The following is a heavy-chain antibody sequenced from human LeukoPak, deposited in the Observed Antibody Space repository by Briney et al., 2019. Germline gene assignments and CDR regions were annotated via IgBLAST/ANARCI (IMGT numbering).Heavy chain of an antibody. CDR1: GYTFSNFD. V-gene: IGHV1-8*02. D-gene: IGHD2-2*01. Sequence: ASVKVSCKASGYTFSNFDINWVRQAPGQGLEWMGWMNPVSGDAGSAQKFQGRVTLTRNTSISTAYMELSSLRSDDTALYYCARAPMGTAALYWGQGTLVTVSS. CDR3: ARAPMGTAALY. CDR2: MNPVSGDA. J-gene: IGHJ4*02.